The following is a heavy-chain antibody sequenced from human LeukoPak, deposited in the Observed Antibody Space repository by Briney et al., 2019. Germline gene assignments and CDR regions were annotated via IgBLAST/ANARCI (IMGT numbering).Heavy chain of an antibody. CDR3: ARGNYYGSGCDF. V-gene: IGHV3-30*02. J-gene: IGHJ4*02. CDR2: IYYHGNNK. Sequence: GGSLRLSCAASGFTFSNYGMHWVRQAPGKGLEWVAFIYYHGNNKNYADFVKGRFTISRDNSKNTLFLQMNSLGAEDTAVYYCARGNYYGSGCDFWGKGSRVTVSS. D-gene: IGHD3-10*01. CDR1: GFTFSNYG.